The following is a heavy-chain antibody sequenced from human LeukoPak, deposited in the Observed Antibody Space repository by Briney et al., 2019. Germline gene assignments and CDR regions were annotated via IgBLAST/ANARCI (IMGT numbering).Heavy chain of an antibody. Sequence: GGSLRPSCAASGFAFSSYWMLWVRQVPGKGLVWVSRINGDGTITTYADFAKGRFTISRDNTKNILYPEMNNLRAEDTGIYYCSRSQFDYWGQGILVTVSS. CDR3: SRSQFDY. J-gene: IGHJ4*02. V-gene: IGHV3-74*03. CDR2: INGDGTIT. CDR1: GFAFSSYW.